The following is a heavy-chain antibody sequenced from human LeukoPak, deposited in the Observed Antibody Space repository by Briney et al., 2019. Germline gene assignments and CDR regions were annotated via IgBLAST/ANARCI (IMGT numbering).Heavy chain of an antibody. CDR3: ARDAPSRRFDP. CDR1: GFTVSSNY. V-gene: IGHV3-53*01. Sequence: GGSLRLSCAASGFTVSSNYMSWVRQAPGKGLEWVSVIYSGGSTYYADSAKGRFTISRDNSKNTLYLQMNSLRAEDTAVYYCARDAPSRRFDPWGQGTLVTVSS. J-gene: IGHJ5*02. CDR2: IYSGGST.